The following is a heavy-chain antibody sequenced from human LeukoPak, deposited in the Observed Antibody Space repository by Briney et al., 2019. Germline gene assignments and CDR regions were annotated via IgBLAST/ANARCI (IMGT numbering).Heavy chain of an antibody. CDR3: AKGGGYEAQYYYYYLDV. CDR2: IRYDGSNK. Sequence: GGSLRLSCAASGFTFSSYGMYWVRQAPRKGLGWVAFIRYDGSNKYYADSVKGRFTISRDNSKNTLYLQMKSLRAEDTAVYYCAKGGGYEAQYYYYYLDVWGKGTTVTISS. D-gene: IGHD5-12*01. CDR1: GFTFSSYG. V-gene: IGHV3-30*02. J-gene: IGHJ6*03.